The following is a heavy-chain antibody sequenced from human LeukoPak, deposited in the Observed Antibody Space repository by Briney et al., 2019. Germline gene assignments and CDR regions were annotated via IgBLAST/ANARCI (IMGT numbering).Heavy chain of an antibody. J-gene: IGHJ4*02. CDR3: ARDYGDYEGYFDY. CDR1: GFTFSSYW. V-gene: IGHV3-7*01. D-gene: IGHD4-17*01. Sequence: GGSLRLSCAASGFTFSSYWMSWVRQAPGKGLEWVANIKQDGSEKYYVDSVKGRFTISRDNAKNSLYLQMNRLRAEDTAVYYCARDYGDYEGYFDYWGQGTLVTVSS. CDR2: IKQDGSEK.